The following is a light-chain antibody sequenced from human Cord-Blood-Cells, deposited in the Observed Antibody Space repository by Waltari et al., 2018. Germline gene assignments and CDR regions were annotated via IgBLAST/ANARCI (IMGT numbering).Light chain of an antibody. J-gene: IGLJ3*02. CDR2: GNS. CDR3: QSYDSSLSGWV. Sequence: QSVLTQPPSVSGAPGQRVTLSCTGSSSNIGAGYDVHWYKQLPGTAPKLLIYGNSTRPSGVPDLFSGSKSGTSASLAITGLQAEDEADYYCQSYDSSLSGWVFGGGTKLTVL. V-gene: IGLV1-40*01. CDR1: SSNIGAGYD.